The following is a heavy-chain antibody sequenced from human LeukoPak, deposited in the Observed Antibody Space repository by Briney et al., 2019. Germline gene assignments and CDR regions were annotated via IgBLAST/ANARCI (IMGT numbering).Heavy chain of an antibody. CDR2: IYYSGST. Sequence: SETLSLTCTVSGGSISSSSYYWGWIRQPPGKGLEWIGSIYYSGSTNYNPSLKSRVTISVDTSKNQFSLKLSSVTAADTAVYYCATLAHPVVVVLTRDGMDVWGQGTTVTVSS. CDR3: ATLAHPVVVVLTRDGMDV. CDR1: GGSISSSSYY. D-gene: IGHD2-15*01. V-gene: IGHV4-39*07. J-gene: IGHJ6*02.